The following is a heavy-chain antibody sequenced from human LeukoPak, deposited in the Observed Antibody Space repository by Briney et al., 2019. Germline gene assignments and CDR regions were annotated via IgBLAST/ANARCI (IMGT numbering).Heavy chain of an antibody. V-gene: IGHV4-59*01. CDR3: ARGSTRPDD. CDR1: GVSISSAY. Sequence: SETLSLTCTVSGVSISSAYWSWVRQPPGKGLEWIGSFYYGDTAKYNPSLKSRVTMSVDTSNNQFSLKLTSVTAADTAVYFGARGSTRPDDWGQGTLVTVSS. D-gene: IGHD2-2*01. J-gene: IGHJ4*02. CDR2: FYYGDTA.